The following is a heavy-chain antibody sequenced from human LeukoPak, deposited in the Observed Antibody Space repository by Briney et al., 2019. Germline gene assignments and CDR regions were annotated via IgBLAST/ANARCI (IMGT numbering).Heavy chain of an antibody. Sequence: GGSLRLSCAASGFTFSSYWMSWVRQAPGKGLEWVASTKQDGGEKYYVDSVKGRFTISRDNAKSSLYLQMNSLRAEDTAVYYCARDGSTGAVDSDYWGQGTLVTVSS. J-gene: IGHJ4*02. CDR3: ARDGSTGAVDSDY. D-gene: IGHD7-27*01. CDR1: GFTFSSYW. V-gene: IGHV3-7*05. CDR2: TKQDGGEK.